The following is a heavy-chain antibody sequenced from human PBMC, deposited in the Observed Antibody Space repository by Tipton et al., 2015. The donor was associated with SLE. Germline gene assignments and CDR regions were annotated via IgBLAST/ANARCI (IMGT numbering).Heavy chain of an antibody. Sequence: LRLSCTVSGGSISSHYWGWIRQPPGKGLEWIGSIYYSGSTYYNPSLKSRVTISVDTSKNQFSLKLSSVTAADTAVYYCARDLTRPTIFGVATFDYWGQGTLVTVSS. CDR3: ARDLTRPTIFGVATFDY. CDR2: IYYSGST. CDR1: GGSISSHY. V-gene: IGHV4-39*07. J-gene: IGHJ4*02. D-gene: IGHD3-3*01.